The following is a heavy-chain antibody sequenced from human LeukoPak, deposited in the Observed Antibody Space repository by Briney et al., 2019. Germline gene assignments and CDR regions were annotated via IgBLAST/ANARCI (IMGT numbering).Heavy chain of an antibody. J-gene: IGHJ4*02. D-gene: IGHD2/OR15-2a*01. V-gene: IGHV4-59*08. Sequence: SETLSLTCTVSGDSISTYYWSWIRQPPGKGLEWIGYIYHTGNNDYNPSLKSRATISLDTSKNQFSLKLTSVTAADTAVYFCARHPFSSPFDYWGQGTLVTVSS. CDR2: IYHTGNN. CDR3: ARHPFSSPFDY. CDR1: GDSISTYY.